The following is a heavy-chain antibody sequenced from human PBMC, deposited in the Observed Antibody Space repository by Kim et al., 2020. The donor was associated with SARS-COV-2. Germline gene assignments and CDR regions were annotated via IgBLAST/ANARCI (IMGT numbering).Heavy chain of an antibody. CDR1: GFTFSSYA. V-gene: IGHV3-30*04. Sequence: GGSLRLSCAASGFTFSSYAMHWVRQAPGKGLEWVAVISYDGSNKYYADSVKGRFTISRDNSKNTLYLQMNSLRAEDTAVYYCATGGWDVWGQGPTVPASS. J-gene: IGHJ6*02. D-gene: IGHD3-22*01. CDR3: ATGGWDV. CDR2: ISYDGSNK.